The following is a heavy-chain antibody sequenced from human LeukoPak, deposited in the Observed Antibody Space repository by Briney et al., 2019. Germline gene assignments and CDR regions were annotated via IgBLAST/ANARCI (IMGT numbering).Heavy chain of an antibody. D-gene: IGHD3-10*01. CDR2: INHSGST. V-gene: IGHV4-34*01. J-gene: IGHJ4*02. Sequence: PSETLSLTCAFYGGSFSGYYWSWIRQPPGKGREWIGEINHSGSTNYNPSLKSRVTISVDTSKNQVSVKLGSVPAADTAVYYCARGSSMVRGVTAFTDGWGQGTLVTVSS. CDR3: ARGSSMVRGVTAFTDG. CDR1: GGSFSGYY.